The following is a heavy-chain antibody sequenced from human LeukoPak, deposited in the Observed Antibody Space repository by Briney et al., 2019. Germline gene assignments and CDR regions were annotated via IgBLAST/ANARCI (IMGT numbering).Heavy chain of an antibody. Sequence: SETLSLTCTVSGGSISSSSYYWGWIRQPPGKGLEWIGSIYHSGSTYYSPSLRSRITISVDTSKNQFSLKLSSVTAADTAVYYCAREDYYDSSGYYFDCWGQGTLVTVSS. D-gene: IGHD3-22*01. CDR3: AREDYYDSSGYYFDC. CDR1: GGSISSSSYY. CDR2: IYHSGST. V-gene: IGHV4-39*07. J-gene: IGHJ4*02.